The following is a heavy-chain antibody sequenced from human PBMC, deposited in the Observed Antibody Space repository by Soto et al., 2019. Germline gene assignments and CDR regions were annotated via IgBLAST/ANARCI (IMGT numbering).Heavy chain of an antibody. V-gene: IGHV4-59*01. J-gene: IGHJ5*02. CDR3: ARDRSTYGGGGTGEVKENWFDP. D-gene: IGHD2-8*01. CDR1: GGYISRYY. Sequence: SETLSLTCSVSGGYISRYYWSWIRQPPGKGLEWIGYAYYSGDTGYNPSLQSRVTMAVDTSKNQVSLKLTSVTAADTAVYYCARDRSTYGGGGTGEVKENWFDPWGQGALVTAPQ. CDR2: AYYSGDT.